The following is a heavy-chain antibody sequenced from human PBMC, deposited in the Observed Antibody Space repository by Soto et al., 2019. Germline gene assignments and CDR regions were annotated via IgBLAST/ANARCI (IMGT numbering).Heavy chain of an antibody. D-gene: IGHD6-13*01. CDR3: TTGSSSWSAFDI. J-gene: IGHJ3*02. V-gene: IGHV3-15*01. CDR1: GFTFSNAW. Sequence: XGSLILSCSAAGFTFSNAWMNWVHQAPGKGLDWVGRIKSKTDGGTTDYAAPVKGRFTISRDDSKNTLYLQMNSLKTEDTAVYYCTTGSSSWSAFDIWGQGTMVTVSS. CDR2: IKSKTDGGTT.